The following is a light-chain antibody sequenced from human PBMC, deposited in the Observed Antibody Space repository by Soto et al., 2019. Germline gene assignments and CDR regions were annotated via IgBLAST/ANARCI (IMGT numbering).Light chain of an antibody. CDR1: SGSIASNY. CDR2: EDN. Sequence: NFMLTQPHSVSESPGKTVTISCTRSSGSIASNYVQWYQQRPGSAPTTVIYEDNQRPSGVPDRFSGSIDSSSNSASLTISGLKTEDEADYYCQSYDSSTLGWVFGGGTKVT. CDR3: QSYDSSTLGWV. J-gene: IGLJ3*02. V-gene: IGLV6-57*03.